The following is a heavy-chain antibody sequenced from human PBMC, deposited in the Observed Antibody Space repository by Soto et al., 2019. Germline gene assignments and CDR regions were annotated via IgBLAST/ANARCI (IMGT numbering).Heavy chain of an antibody. CDR2: IYSDGST. CDR1: GFTVSSNF. D-gene: IGHD4-17*01. Sequence: EVQLVVSGGGLLQPGGSLRLSCAASGFTVSSNFMSWVRQAPGKGLEWVSIIYSDGSTYYADSVKGRFTISRDNSKNTLYLQMNSLRADDTAVYYCASRRNPYGAYDYWGQGTLVTVSS. CDR3: ASRRNPYGAYDY. V-gene: IGHV3-66*01. J-gene: IGHJ4*02.